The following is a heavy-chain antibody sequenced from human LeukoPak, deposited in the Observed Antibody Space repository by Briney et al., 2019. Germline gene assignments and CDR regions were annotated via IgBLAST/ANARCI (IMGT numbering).Heavy chain of an antibody. CDR3: ARGVVGDYGGNSGGYFDY. CDR2: INYVGST. CDR1: GGSFSGYY. V-gene: IGHV4-34*01. D-gene: IGHD4-23*01. J-gene: IGHJ4*02. Sequence: SETLSLTCAVYGGSFSGYYWSWLRQPPGKGLEWIGEINYVGSTNYNPSLKSRVTKSVDTSKNQFSLKLSSVTAADTAVYYCARGVVGDYGGNSGGYFDYWGQETLVTVSS.